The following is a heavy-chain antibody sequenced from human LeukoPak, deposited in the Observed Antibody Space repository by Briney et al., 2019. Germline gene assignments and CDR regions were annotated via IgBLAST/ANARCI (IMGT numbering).Heavy chain of an antibody. Sequence: PSETLSLTCTVSGGSVSSTSYYWGWIRQPPGKGLEWIGSIYYSGSTYYNPSLKSRVTISVDTSKNQFSLKLSSVTAADTAVYYCARGLGRRIRYFDRSDYWGQGTLVTVSS. J-gene: IGHJ4*02. CDR2: IYYSGST. D-gene: IGHD3-9*01. CDR1: GGSVSSTSYY. V-gene: IGHV4-39*07. CDR3: ARGLGRRIRYFDRSDY.